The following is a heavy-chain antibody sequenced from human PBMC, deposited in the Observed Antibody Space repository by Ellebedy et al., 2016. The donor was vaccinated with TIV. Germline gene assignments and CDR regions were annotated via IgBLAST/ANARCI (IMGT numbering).Heavy chain of an antibody. CDR2: INPNSGGT. V-gene: IGHV1-2*02. CDR3: ARDLRITTYEVDY. Sequence: GESLKISXAASGFTFSSYSMNWVRQAPGQGLEWMGWINPNSGGTNYAQKFQGRVTMTRDTSISTAYMELSRLRSDDTAVYYCARDLRITTYEVDYWGQGTLVTVSS. J-gene: IGHJ4*02. CDR1: GFTFSSYS. D-gene: IGHD3-10*01.